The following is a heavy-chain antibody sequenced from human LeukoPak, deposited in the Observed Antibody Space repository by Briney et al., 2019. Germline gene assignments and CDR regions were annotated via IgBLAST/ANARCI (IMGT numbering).Heavy chain of an antibody. V-gene: IGHV3-23*01. CDR2: LSFSGLTT. D-gene: IGHD6-19*01. J-gene: IGHJ4*02. CDR1: GFTFINYA. CDR3: ARPTSGWYAGGFDY. Sequence: GGSLRLSCAAPGFTFINYAMNWVRQAPGKGLEWVSALSFSGLTTYYADSVRGRFTISRDNSKSTLYLQMNSLRAEDTALYYCARPTSGWYAGGFDYWGQGILVTVSS.